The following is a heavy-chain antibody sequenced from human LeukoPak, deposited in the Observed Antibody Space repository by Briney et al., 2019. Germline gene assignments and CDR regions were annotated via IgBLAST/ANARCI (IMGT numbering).Heavy chain of an antibody. CDR2: ISEGVGNT. Sequence: PGGSLRLSCAASGFTFTNYAMTWVRQAPGKGLEWVSGISEGVGNTYYADSVKGRFTISRDHFKNTLYLQMNSLRAEDTALYYCAKREKGTTGRFFDYWGQGTLVTVSS. V-gene: IGHV3-23*01. J-gene: IGHJ4*02. CDR1: GFTFTNYA. CDR3: AKREKGTTGRFFDY. D-gene: IGHD4-17*01.